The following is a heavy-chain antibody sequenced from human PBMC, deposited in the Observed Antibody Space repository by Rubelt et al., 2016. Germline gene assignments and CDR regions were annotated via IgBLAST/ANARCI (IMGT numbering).Heavy chain of an antibody. D-gene: IGHD6-19*01. Sequence: QVQLVQSGAEVKKPGASVKVSCKAAGYSFTTYSIHWVRQAPGQRLEWMGWINAGNGNTKYSQKFQGSVTITRDTSESTAYMELSSLRSEDTAIYYCATGYSSGWYVAYWGQGTLVTVSS. CDR1: GYSFTTYS. V-gene: IGHV1-3*01. CDR3: ATGYSSGWYVAY. CDR2: INAGNGNT. J-gene: IGHJ4*02.